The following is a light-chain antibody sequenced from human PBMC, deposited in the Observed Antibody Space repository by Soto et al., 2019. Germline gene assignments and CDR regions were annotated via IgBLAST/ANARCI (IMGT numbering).Light chain of an antibody. CDR2: DAS. Sequence: EIVLTQSPATLSLSPGERATLSCRASQSVSSSLAWYQQKPGQAPRLLIYDASNRATGIPARFRGSVSGTDFTLTISSLQAEEFAVYYCQRRSNWPPTFGPGTTVEIK. V-gene: IGKV3-11*01. CDR3: QRRSNWPPT. J-gene: IGKJ1*01. CDR1: QSVSSS.